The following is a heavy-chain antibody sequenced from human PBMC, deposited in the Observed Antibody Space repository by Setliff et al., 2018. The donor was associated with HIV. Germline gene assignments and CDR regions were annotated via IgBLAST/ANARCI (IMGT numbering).Heavy chain of an antibody. Sequence: LRLSCAASGFTFSSYWMSWVRQAPGKGLEWVSVIHSDGSAYYADSVKGRFTISRDNSKNTLYLQMNSLRAEDRAVYYCARSPYYYDSGGYPPDYWGQGTLVTVSS. CDR1: GFTFSSYW. J-gene: IGHJ4*02. CDR2: IHSDGSA. CDR3: ARSPYYYDSGGYPPDY. D-gene: IGHD3-22*01. V-gene: IGHV3-53*01.